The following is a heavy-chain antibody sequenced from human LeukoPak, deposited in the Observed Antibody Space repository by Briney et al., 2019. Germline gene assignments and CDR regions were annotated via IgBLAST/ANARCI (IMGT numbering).Heavy chain of an antibody. V-gene: IGHV3-49*04. J-gene: IGHJ6*03. Sequence: GGSLRLSCTGSGFTYGHYAMRGVRQAPGKGLEGVGFIRNKAYDGTTEYAASVKGRFTISRDDSKSIAYLQMNSLKTEDTAVYFCSAGDFWSGYSTYNYNYYMDVWGKGTTVTVSS. CDR1: GFTYGHYA. D-gene: IGHD3-3*01. CDR3: SAGDFWSGYSTYNYNYYMDV. CDR2: IRNKAYDGTT.